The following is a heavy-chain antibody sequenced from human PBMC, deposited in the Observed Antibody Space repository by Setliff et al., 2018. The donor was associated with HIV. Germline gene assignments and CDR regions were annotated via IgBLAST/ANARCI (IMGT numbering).Heavy chain of an antibody. CDR3: ARDRVELFWDGELKYMDV. J-gene: IGHJ6*03. CDR1: GFTFSSYW. CDR2: IKQDGSEK. V-gene: IGHV3-7*01. D-gene: IGHD3-10*01. Sequence: GGSLRLSCAASGFTFSSYWMSWVRQAPGKGLEWVANIKQDGSEKYYVDSVKGRFTISRDNAKNSLYLQMNSLRAEDTAVYYCARDRVELFWDGELKYMDVSGKGTTVTVSS.